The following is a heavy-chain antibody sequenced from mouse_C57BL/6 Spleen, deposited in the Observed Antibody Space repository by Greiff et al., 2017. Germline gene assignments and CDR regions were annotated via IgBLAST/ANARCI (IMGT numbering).Heavy chain of an antibody. CDR3: TNYYGSSYGYWYFDV. D-gene: IGHD1-1*01. CDR2: IDPETGGT. J-gene: IGHJ1*03. CDR1: GYTFTDYE. Sequence: VKLQESGAELVRPGASVTLSCKASGYTFTDYEMHWVKQTPVHGLEWIGAIDPETGGTAYNQKFKGKAILTADKSSSTAYMELRSLTSEDSAVYYCTNYYGSSYGYWYFDVWGTGTTVTVSS. V-gene: IGHV1-15*01.